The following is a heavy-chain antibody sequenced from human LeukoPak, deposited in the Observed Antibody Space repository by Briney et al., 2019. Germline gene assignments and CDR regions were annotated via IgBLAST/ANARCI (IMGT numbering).Heavy chain of an antibody. CDR2: IQTDGSAK. J-gene: IGHJ6*03. CDR1: GLTFSRYG. D-gene: IGHD6-13*01. V-gene: IGHV3-30*02. CDR3: ARDRGSSWYSDYYYYYMDV. Sequence: GGSLRLSCVSSGLTFSRYGIHWVRQDPGKGLEWVSFIQTDGSAKYYSDSVKGRFTISRDNPKNTVYLQMNSLSTEDTAVYYCARDRGSSWYSDYYYYYMDVWGKGTTVTVSS.